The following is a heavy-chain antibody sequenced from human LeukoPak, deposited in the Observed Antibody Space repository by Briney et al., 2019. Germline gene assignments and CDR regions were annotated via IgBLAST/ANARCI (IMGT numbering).Heavy chain of an antibody. CDR1: GFTFSSYS. CDR3: ARDSSDYDILTGYYGVYGMDV. J-gene: IGHJ6*02. D-gene: IGHD3-9*01. Sequence: SGGSLRLSCAASGFTFSSYSMNWVRQAPGKGLEWVSSISSSSSYIYYADSVKGRFTISRDNAKNSLYLQMNSLRAEDTAVYYCARDSSDYDILTGYYGVYGMDVWGQGTTVTVSS. V-gene: IGHV3-21*01. CDR2: ISSSSSYI.